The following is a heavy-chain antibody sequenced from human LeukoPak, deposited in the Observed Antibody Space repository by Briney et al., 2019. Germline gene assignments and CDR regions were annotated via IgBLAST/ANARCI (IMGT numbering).Heavy chain of an antibody. J-gene: IGHJ4*02. Sequence: PGGSLRLSCAASGFTFSSYGMHWVRQAPGKGLEWVAVIWYDGSNKYYADSVKGRSTISRDNSKNTLYLQMNSLRAEDTAVYYCARAGGGNAHFDYWGQGTLVTVSS. CDR2: IWYDGSNK. D-gene: IGHD2-15*01. CDR1: GFTFSSYG. V-gene: IGHV3-33*01. CDR3: ARAGGGNAHFDY.